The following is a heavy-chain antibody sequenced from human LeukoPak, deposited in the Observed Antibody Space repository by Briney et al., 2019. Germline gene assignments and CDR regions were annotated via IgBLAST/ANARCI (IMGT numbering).Heavy chain of an antibody. CDR2: VYYSGGS. CDR3: ARGPGGRYSGYDWDY. V-gene: IGHV4-59*01. J-gene: IGHJ4*02. D-gene: IGHD5-12*01. Sequence: SESLSLTCTVSGGSISSYYWSWIRQPPGKGLEWIGYVYYSGGSSYNPPLKSRVSISADTSKNQLSLKLSSVTAADTAVYYCARGPGGRYSGYDWDYWGQGTLVTVSS. CDR1: GGSISSYY.